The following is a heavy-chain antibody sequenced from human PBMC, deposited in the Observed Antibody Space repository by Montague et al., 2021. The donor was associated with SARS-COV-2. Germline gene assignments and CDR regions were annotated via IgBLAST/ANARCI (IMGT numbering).Heavy chain of an antibody. J-gene: IGHJ5*02. CDR3: ARGYDYVWGSYRYLHWFDP. Sequence: SETLSLTCAVYGGSFSGYYWSWIRQPPGKRLEWIGEINHSGSTNYNQSLKSRVTISVDTSKNQFSLKLSSVTAADTAVYYCARGYDYVWGSYRYLHWFDPWGQGTLVTVSS. D-gene: IGHD3-16*02. V-gene: IGHV4-34*01. CDR2: INHSGST. CDR1: GGSFSGYY.